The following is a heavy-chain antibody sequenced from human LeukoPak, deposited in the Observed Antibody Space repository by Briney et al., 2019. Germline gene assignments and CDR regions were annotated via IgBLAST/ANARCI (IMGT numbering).Heavy chain of an antibody. Sequence: PGTSLRLSCAASGFTFSHYAMHWVRQAPGKGLEWVAMISYDGNAKYYADSVKGRFTISRDNSKNTLYLQMDSLRAEDSAVYYCAKDLYGSGWYNYFDPWGPGTRVTVSS. CDR3: AKDLYGSGWYNYFDP. V-gene: IGHV3-30*04. D-gene: IGHD6-19*01. CDR1: GFTFSHYA. J-gene: IGHJ5*02. CDR2: ISYDGNAK.